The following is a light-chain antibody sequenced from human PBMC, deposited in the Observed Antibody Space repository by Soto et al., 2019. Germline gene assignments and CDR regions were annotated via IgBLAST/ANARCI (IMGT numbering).Light chain of an antibody. CDR1: QSVSSSY. CDR3: QQHSTWRRFT. Sequence: EIVLTQSPGTLSLSPGERATLSCRASQSVSSSYLAWYQQKPGQAPRLLIYDASSRATGIPDRFTGSGSGTDFTLTISRLESEDFAVYYCQQHSTWRRFTFGPGTRLEIK. V-gene: IGKV3D-20*02. CDR2: DAS. J-gene: IGKJ5*01.